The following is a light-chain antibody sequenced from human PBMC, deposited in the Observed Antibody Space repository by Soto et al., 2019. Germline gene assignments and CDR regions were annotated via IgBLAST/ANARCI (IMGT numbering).Light chain of an antibody. J-gene: IGKJ1*01. CDR1: QSVSSNY. CDR3: QQYGSSPPT. Sequence: EIVLTQSPGTLSLSPGERATLSCRASQSVSSNYLAWYQRKHGQAPRLLIYGASSRTIDIPNRFSGSGSGTDFTLTITRLEPEDFAVYYCQQYGSSPPTFGQGTKVEI. V-gene: IGKV3-20*01. CDR2: GAS.